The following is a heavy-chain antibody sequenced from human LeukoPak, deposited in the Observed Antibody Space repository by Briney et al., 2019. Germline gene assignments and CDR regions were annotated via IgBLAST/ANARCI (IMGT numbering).Heavy chain of an antibody. V-gene: IGHV4-39*01. CDR1: GGSVSSGSYY. CDR2: IYYSGST. Sequence: SETLSLTCTVSGGSVSSGSYYWGWIRQPPGKGLEWIGNIYYSGSTYYNPSLKSRVTISVDTSKNQFSLKLSSVTAADTAVYYCARLCSGGSCYSPIDYWGQGTLVTVSS. D-gene: IGHD2-15*01. CDR3: ARLCSGGSCYSPIDY. J-gene: IGHJ4*02.